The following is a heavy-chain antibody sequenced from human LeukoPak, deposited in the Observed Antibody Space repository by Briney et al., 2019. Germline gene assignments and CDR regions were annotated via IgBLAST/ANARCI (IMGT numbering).Heavy chain of an antibody. Sequence: GGSLRLSCAASGFTFRSYGMHWVRQAPGKGLEWVAVISYDGSNKYYGDSVEGRFTISRDNSKNTLYLEMNSLRAEDTAVYYCAKDLMEYYDSSGSEWGQGTLVIVSS. CDR3: AKDLMEYYDSSGSE. J-gene: IGHJ4*02. CDR1: GFTFRSYG. CDR2: ISYDGSNK. V-gene: IGHV3-30*18. D-gene: IGHD3-22*01.